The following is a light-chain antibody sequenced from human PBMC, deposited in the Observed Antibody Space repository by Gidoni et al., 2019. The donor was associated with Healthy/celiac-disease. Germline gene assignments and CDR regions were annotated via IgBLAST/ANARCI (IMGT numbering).Light chain of an antibody. CDR1: QDISNY. CDR3: QQYDNRPPEYT. CDR2: DSS. V-gene: IGKV1-33*01. Sequence: DIQMTQSPSSLSASVGDRVTITCQASQDISNYLNWYQQKPGKAPKLLIYDSSKLERGVPSRVRVSGSGTDFTFTISILHLEDIATYYCQQYDNRPPEYTFGQGTKLEIK. J-gene: IGKJ2*01.